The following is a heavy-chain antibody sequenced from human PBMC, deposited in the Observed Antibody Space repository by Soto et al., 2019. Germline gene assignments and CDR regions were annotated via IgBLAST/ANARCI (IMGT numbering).Heavy chain of an antibody. Sequence: QITLKESGPPLVKPTQTLTLTCTFSGFSLSTSGVGVGWIRQPPGKALEWLALIYWDDDKRYSPSLKSRLTITKDPTKNHVVLTMTNTDTVDTAEYYCAQSRRNNWNDAGDFDIWGQGTMVTVSS. CDR2: IYWDDDK. CDR1: GFSLSTSGVG. J-gene: IGHJ3*02. D-gene: IGHD1-1*01. V-gene: IGHV2-5*02. CDR3: AQSRRNNWNDAGDFDI.